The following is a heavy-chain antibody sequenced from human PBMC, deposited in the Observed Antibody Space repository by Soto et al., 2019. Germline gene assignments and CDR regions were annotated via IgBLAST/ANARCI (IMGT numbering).Heavy chain of an antibody. D-gene: IGHD6-19*01. V-gene: IGHV1-2*04. CDR3: ARVGGIAVAGTPGYYYGMDV. CDR1: GYTFTGYY. CDR2: INPNSGGT. Sequence: ASVKVSCKASGYTFTGYYMHWVRQAPGQGLEWKGWINPNSGGTNYAQKFQGWVTMTRDTSISTAYMELSRLRSDDTAVYYCARVGGIAVAGTPGYYYGMDVWGQGTTVTVS. J-gene: IGHJ6*02.